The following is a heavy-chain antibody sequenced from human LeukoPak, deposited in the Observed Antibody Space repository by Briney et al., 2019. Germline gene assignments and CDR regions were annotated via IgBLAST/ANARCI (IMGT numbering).Heavy chain of an antibody. D-gene: IGHD2-2*01. J-gene: IGHJ4*02. CDR1: GFTFDDYA. CDR2: ISGDGGST. Sequence: GGSLRLSCAASGFTFDDYAMHWVRQAPGKGLEWVSLISGDGGSTYYADSVKGRFTISRDNSKNTLYLQMNSLRAEDTAVYYCAKDLGLGYCSSTSCSPTFDYWGQGTLVTVSS. V-gene: IGHV3-43*02. CDR3: AKDLGLGYCSSTSCSPTFDY.